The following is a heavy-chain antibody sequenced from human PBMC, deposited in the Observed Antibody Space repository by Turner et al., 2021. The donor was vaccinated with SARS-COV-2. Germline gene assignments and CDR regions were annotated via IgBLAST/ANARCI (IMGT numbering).Heavy chain of an antibody. J-gene: IGHJ4*02. D-gene: IGHD6-6*01. CDR2: ISYDGSNK. CDR1: GFTFSSYG. V-gene: IGHV3-30*18. CDR3: AKLLWQLVSPSGNFDY. Sequence: QVQLVESGGGVVQPGRSLSLSCAASGFTFSSYGMHWVRQAPGKGLEWVAVISYDGSNKYYADSVKGRFTISRDNSKNTLYLQMNSLRAEDTAVYYCAKLLWQLVSPSGNFDYWGQGTLVTVSS.